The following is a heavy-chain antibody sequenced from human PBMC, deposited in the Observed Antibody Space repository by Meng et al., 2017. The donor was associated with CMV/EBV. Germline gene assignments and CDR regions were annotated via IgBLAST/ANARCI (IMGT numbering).Heavy chain of an antibody. D-gene: IGHD3-3*01. Sequence: SETLSLTCTVSGGSISSRSYNWGWIRQPPGKGLEWVGSVYYDGSTYYNSSLKSRVTTLVDTSKIQFSLKLSSVTAADTAVYYCARSIRQGFLEWLSGSRGYWGPGILVTVSS. CDR2: VYYDGST. J-gene: IGHJ4*02. CDR3: ARSIRQGFLEWLSGSRGY. V-gene: IGHV4-39*01. CDR1: GGSISSRSYN.